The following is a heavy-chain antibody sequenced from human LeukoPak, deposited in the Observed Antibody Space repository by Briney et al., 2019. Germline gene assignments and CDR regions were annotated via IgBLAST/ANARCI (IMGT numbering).Heavy chain of an antibody. D-gene: IGHD5-24*01. J-gene: IGHJ4*02. CDR2: INPNSGGT. CDR1: GYTFTGYY. V-gene: IGHV1-2*02. Sequence: GASVKVSCTASGYTFTGYYMHWVRQAPGQGLEWMGWINPNSGGTNYAQKFQGRVTMTRDTSISTAYMELSRLRSDDTAVYYCAKTPDGYNLADYWGQGTLVTVSS. CDR3: AKTPDGYNLADY.